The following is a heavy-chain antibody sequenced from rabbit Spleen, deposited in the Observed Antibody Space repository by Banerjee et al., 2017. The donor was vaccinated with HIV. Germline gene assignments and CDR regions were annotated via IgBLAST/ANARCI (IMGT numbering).Heavy chain of an antibody. J-gene: IGHJ4*01. CDR1: GVSFSDKDV. D-gene: IGHD2-1*01. Sequence: EQLEESGGGLVKPEGSLTLTCKASGVSFSDKDVMCWVRQAPGKGLECIACIYAGSSGATYYASWAKGRFTISKTSSTTVTLQMTSLTVADTATYFCARGSATMTMVITGYYLTLWGPGTLVTVS. CDR2: IYAGSSGAT. CDR3: ARGSATMTMVITGYYLTL. V-gene: IGHV1S45*01.